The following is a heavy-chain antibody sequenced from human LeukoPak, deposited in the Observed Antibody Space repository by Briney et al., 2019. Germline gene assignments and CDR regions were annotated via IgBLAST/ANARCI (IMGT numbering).Heavy chain of an antibody. V-gene: IGHV3-9*01. CDR1: GFTFTSYW. D-gene: IGHD6-19*01. J-gene: IGHJ4*02. Sequence: GGSLRLSCAASGFTFTSYWMHWVRQPPGKGLEWVSGISWNSGSIDYADSVKGRFTISRDNAKNSLYLQMNSLRVEDTAFYYCAKDNRRHYTSGPNPDSLHWGQGALVTVSS. CDR2: ISWNSGSI. CDR3: AKDNRRHYTSGPNPDSLH.